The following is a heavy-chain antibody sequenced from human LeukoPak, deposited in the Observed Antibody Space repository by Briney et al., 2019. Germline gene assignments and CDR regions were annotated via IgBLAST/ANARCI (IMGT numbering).Heavy chain of an antibody. D-gene: IGHD3-22*01. Sequence: ASVTVSCKASGGTFSSYAISWVRQAPGQGLEWMGRIIPILGIANYAQKFQGRVTITADKSTSTAYMELSSLRSEDTAVYYCARGVNYYDSSGYGHWGQGTLVTVSS. V-gene: IGHV1-69*04. CDR1: GGTFSSYA. CDR2: IIPILGIA. J-gene: IGHJ4*02. CDR3: ARGVNYYDSSGYGH.